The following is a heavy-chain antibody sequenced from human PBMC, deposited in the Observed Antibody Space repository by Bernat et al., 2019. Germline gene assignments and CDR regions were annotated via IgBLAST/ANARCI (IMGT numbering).Heavy chain of an antibody. CDR3: ARDMCYDFWSGYSCGWFDP. CDR1: GGSFSGYY. Sequence: QVQLQQWGAGLLKPSETLSLTCAVYGGSFSGYYWSWIRQPPGKGLEWIGEINHSGSTNYNPSLKSRVTISVDTSKNQFSLKLSSVTAADTAVYYCARDMCYDFWSGYSCGWFDPWGQGTLVTVSS. V-gene: IGHV4-34*01. D-gene: IGHD3-3*01. CDR2: INHSGST. J-gene: IGHJ5*02.